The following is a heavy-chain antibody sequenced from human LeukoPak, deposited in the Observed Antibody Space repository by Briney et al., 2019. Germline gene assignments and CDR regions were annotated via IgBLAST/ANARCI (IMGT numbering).Heavy chain of an antibody. J-gene: IGHJ4*02. Sequence: GGSLRLSCAASGFTFSSYAMSWVRQAPGKGLEWVSTISRGDDSTYYADSVKGRFTISRDNSKNTLYLQMNSLRAEDTAVYYCARELTFAAAGYYFDYWGQGTLVTVSS. CDR2: ISRGDDST. D-gene: IGHD6-13*01. CDR3: ARELTFAAAGYYFDY. V-gene: IGHV3-23*01. CDR1: GFTFSSYA.